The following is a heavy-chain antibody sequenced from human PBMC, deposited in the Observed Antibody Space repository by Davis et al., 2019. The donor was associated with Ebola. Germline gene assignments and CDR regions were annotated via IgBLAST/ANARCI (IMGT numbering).Heavy chain of an antibody. CDR2: ISAYNGNT. J-gene: IGHJ4*02. D-gene: IGHD3-22*01. Sequence: ASVKVSCKASGYTFTSYGISWVRQAPGQGLEWMGWISAYNGNTNYAQKLQGRVTMTTDTSTSTAYMELRSLRSDDTAVYYCARVGYYDSSGYYSFDYWGQGILVTVSS. CDR3: ARVGYYDSSGYYSFDY. CDR1: GYTFTSYG. V-gene: IGHV1-18*04.